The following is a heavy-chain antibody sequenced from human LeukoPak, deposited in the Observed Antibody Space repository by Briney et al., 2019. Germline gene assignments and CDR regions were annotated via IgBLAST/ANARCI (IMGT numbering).Heavy chain of an antibody. CDR1: GYTFTGYY. CDR2: INPNSGGT. Sequence: ASVKVSCKASGYTFTGYYMHWVRQAPGQGLEWMGWINPNSGGTNYAQKFQGRVTMTRDTSISTACMELSRLRSDDTAVYYCAGTMVRGVIKRGAFDIWGQGTMVTVSS. D-gene: IGHD3-10*01. V-gene: IGHV1-2*02. CDR3: AGTMVRGVIKRGAFDI. J-gene: IGHJ3*02.